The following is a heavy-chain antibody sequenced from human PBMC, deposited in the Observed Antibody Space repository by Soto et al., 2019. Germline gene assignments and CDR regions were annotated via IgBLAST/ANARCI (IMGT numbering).Heavy chain of an antibody. CDR1: GFTFSSYA. V-gene: IGHV3-23*01. Sequence: EVQLLESGGGLVQPGGSLRLSCAASGFTFSSYAMSWVRQAPGKGLEWVSAISGSGGSTYYADSVKGRFTISRDNSKNTLYLQMNILRAEDTAVYYCAVEIVVVPAATSDMDVWGKGTTVTVSS. J-gene: IGHJ6*03. D-gene: IGHD2-2*03. CDR3: AVEIVVVPAATSDMDV. CDR2: ISGSGGST.